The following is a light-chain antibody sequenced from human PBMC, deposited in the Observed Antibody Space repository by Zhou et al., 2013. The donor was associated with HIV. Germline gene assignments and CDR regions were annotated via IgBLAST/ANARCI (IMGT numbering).Light chain of an antibody. Sequence: EIVLTQSPGTLSLSPGERATLSCRASQSVDSRFLAWYQQKPGRAPRLLIFGAYSRATGIPDRFSGSGSGTDFTLTISRLEPEDFAVYYCQQYGGSLLYTFGLGDQAGDQT. J-gene: IGKJ2*01. CDR3: QQYGGSLLYT. CDR2: GAY. CDR1: QSVDSRF. V-gene: IGKV3-20*01.